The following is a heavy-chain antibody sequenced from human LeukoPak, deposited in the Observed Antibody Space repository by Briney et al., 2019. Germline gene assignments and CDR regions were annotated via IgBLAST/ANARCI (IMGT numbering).Heavy chain of an antibody. Sequence: GGSLRLSCAASGFTFSSYAMNWVRQAPGKGLEWVSSISSSSSYIYYADSVKGRFTISRDNAKNSLYLQMNSLRAEDTAVYYCAILNYYDSSGYFRDWGQGTLVTVSS. V-gene: IGHV3-21*01. CDR2: ISSSSSYI. CDR1: GFTFSSYA. J-gene: IGHJ4*02. CDR3: AILNYYDSSGYFRD. D-gene: IGHD3-22*01.